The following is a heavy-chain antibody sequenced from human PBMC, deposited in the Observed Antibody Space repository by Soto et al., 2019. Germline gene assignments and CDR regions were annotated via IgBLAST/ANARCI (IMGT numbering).Heavy chain of an antibody. V-gene: IGHV3-23*01. J-gene: IGHJ4*02. Sequence: EVQLLESGGGLVQPGGFLRLSCAASGFTFSSKSMSWVRQPLGKGLEWVSGISGSGGSTYYADSVKGRFTISRDNSKNTLFLQMNSLRVEDTAVYYCARDESSSMYYFAYWGQGTVVTVSS. D-gene: IGHD6-13*01. CDR1: GFTFSSKS. CDR3: ARDESSSMYYFAY. CDR2: ISGSGGST.